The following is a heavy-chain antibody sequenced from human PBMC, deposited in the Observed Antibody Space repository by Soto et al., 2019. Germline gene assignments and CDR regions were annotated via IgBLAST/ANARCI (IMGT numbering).Heavy chain of an antibody. J-gene: IGHJ6*02. CDR2: IRNKAHSYST. D-gene: IGHD3-3*01. CDR1: GFTFGDHY. Sequence: GGSLRLSCAVSGFTFGDHYIDWVRQAPGKGLEWVGRIRNKAHSYSTVYAASVKGRLTFSRDDSKNTLYLQMNSLRAEDTAVYYCARGYDFWSGYYYPYGMDVWGQGTTVTVSS. CDR3: ARGYDFWSGYYYPYGMDV. V-gene: IGHV3-72*01.